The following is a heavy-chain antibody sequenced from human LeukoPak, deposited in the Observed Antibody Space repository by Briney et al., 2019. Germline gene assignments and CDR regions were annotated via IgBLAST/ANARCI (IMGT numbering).Heavy chain of an antibody. Sequence: GGSLRLSCAASGFTFSSYSMNWVCQAPGKGLEWLSYITSSSSTMYYADSVKGRFTISRDNAKNSLYLQMHSLRAEDTAVYYCARDNGGFDYWGQGTLVTVSS. CDR1: GFTFSSYS. CDR3: ARDNGGFDY. J-gene: IGHJ4*02. V-gene: IGHV3-48*04. D-gene: IGHD4-23*01. CDR2: ITSSSSTM.